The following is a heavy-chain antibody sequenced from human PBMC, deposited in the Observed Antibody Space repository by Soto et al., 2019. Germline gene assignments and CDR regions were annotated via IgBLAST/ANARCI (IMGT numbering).Heavy chain of an antibody. CDR1: GFSFSNYA. D-gene: IGHD1-1*01. Sequence: GGSLRLSCAASGFSFSNYAMNWVRQAPGKGLEWVSGITNSGFDIYYADSVKGRFSISRDNAKNSLYLQMNSLRADDTAVYFGTRRTGTTYAPWGQGTLVTAPS. V-gene: IGHV3-21*06. CDR3: TRRTGTTYAP. J-gene: IGHJ5*02. CDR2: ITNSGFDI.